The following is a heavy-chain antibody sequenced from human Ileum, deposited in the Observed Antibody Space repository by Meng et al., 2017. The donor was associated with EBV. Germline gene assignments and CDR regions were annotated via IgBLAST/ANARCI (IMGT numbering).Heavy chain of an antibody. D-gene: IGHD1-26*01. CDR3: ARDLRVGGAFDY. CDR1: GASVTSSGYY. V-gene: IGHV4-61*08. J-gene: IGHJ4*02. CDR2: VNYNGDS. Sequence: QVQLKQSGPGPVRPSETLSLTCTVSGASVTSSGYYWSWLRQSPGKGLEWLGYVNYNGDSTYNPSLKSRVTIFIDTSKKQFYLNLTSATAADTAIYYCARDLRVGGAFDYWGQGTLVTVSS.